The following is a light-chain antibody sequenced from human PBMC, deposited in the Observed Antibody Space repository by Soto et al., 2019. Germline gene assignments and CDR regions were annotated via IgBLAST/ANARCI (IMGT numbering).Light chain of an antibody. CDR1: SSDVCGSNY. J-gene: IGLJ1*01. V-gene: IGLV2-14*01. Sequence: QSALIQPASVSGSPGQSITISCTGTSSDVCGSNYVSWYQHHPHRAPKLLIFEVSYRPSGVSSRFSGSKSGNTASLTISGLQAEDEADYYCSSYTSSNTLEVFGLGTRSPS. CDR3: SSYTSSNTLEV. CDR2: EVS.